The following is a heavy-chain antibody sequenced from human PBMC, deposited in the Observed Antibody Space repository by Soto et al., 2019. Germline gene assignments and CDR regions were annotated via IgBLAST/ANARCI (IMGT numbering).Heavy chain of an antibody. Sequence: PGGSLRLSCAASGFFFSSYDMHWVRQISGKGLEWVSAIGADGKTYYADSVKGRFTISRANARNSLYLQMNSLGVEDTAVYFCAKRFCSGAICPGIGFDFWGLGTLVTVSS. CDR1: GFFFSSYD. V-gene: IGHV3-13*01. CDR3: AKRFCSGAICPGIGFDF. CDR2: IGADGKT. J-gene: IGHJ4*02. D-gene: IGHD2-15*01.